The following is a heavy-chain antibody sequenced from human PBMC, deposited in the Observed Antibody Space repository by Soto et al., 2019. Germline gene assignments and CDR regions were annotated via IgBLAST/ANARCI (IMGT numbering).Heavy chain of an antibody. CDR1: GFTFDKYA. Sequence: PGGSLRLSCAASGFTFDKYAMEWVRQAPGQGLEWVALTSYDGSKQYYGDSVQGRFIMSRDNSKNTVFLHMNSLRLEDTAVYYCTRTIGLRLGDLSPAYWGRGTLVTVSS. CDR3: TRTIGLRLGDLSPAY. J-gene: IGHJ4*02. V-gene: IGHV3-30*03. D-gene: IGHD3-16*02. CDR2: TSYDGSKQ.